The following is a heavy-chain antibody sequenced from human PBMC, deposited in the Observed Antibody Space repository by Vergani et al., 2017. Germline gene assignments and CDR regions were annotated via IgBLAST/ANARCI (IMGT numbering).Heavy chain of an antibody. D-gene: IGHD5-12*01. CDR3: VRARCSGPCFMSNWFDS. CDR1: GFSFSGYW. V-gene: IGHV3-74*01. J-gene: IGHJ5*01. Sequence: EVQLVESGGGLIHPGGSLRLSCEGSGFSFSGYWMHWVRQSPEKGLVWVSRIKSDGSKTNYADSVKGRLTISRDNAKNTLYLEMNSLRGDDTAIYYCVRARCSGPCFMSNWFDSWGQGTLVTVSS. CDR2: IKSDGSKT.